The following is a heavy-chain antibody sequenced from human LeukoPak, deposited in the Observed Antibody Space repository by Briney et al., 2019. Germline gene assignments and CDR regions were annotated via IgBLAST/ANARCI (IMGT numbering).Heavy chain of an antibody. CDR3: XXXMXRGNTGXDLSY. CDR1: GVTFTNYW. CDR2: RKQDGNEK. D-gene: IGHD5-12*01. V-gene: IGHV3-7*01. Sequence: PGGSLRLSCAASGVTFTNYWMNWVRQAPGKGLELVANRKQDGNEKNYVDSVKGRFSISRDNAKNSLYLQMNSLRAEDTGLYFCXXXMXRGNTGXDLSYWGQGSLVTVSS. J-gene: IGHJ4*02.